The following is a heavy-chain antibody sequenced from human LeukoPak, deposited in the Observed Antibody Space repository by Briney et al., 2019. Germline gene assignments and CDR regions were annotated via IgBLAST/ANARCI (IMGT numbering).Heavy chain of an antibody. V-gene: IGHV3-23*01. D-gene: IGHD6-13*01. Sequence: EGSLRLSCAASGFTFSSYAMSWVRQAPGKGLEWVSAISGSGGSTYYADSVKGRFTISRDNSKNTLYLQMNSLRAEDTAVYYCAKARIAAAGGGVDYWGQGTLVTVSS. J-gene: IGHJ4*02. CDR1: GFTFSSYA. CDR3: AKARIAAAGGGVDY. CDR2: ISGSGGST.